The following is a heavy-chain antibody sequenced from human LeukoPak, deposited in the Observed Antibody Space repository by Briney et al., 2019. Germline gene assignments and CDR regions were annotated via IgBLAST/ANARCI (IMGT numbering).Heavy chain of an antibody. J-gene: IGHJ1*01. CDR3: AMPDYYDSSGYNFQYFQH. Sequence: PGRSLRLSCAASGFTFSSYAMHWVRQAPGKGLEWVAVISYDGSNKYYADSVKGRFTISRDNSKNTLYLQMNSLRAEDTAVYYCAMPDYYDSSGYNFQYFQHWGQGTLVTVSS. V-gene: IGHV3-30-3*02. D-gene: IGHD3-22*01. CDR1: GFTFSSYA. CDR2: ISYDGSNK.